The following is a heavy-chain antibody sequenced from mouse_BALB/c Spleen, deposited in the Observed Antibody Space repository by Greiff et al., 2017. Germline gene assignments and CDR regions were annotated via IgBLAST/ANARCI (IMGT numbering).Heavy chain of an antibody. CDR3: AREYRFAMDY. D-gene: IGHD2-14*01. J-gene: IGHJ4*01. CDR2: INSNGGST. Sequence: EVKLMESGGGLVQPGGSLKLSCAASGFTFSSYGMSWVRQTPDKRLELVATINSNGGSTYYPDSVKGRFTISRDNAKNTLYLQMSSLKSEDTAMYYCAREYRFAMDYWGQGTSVTVSS. V-gene: IGHV5-6-3*01. CDR1: GFTFSSYG.